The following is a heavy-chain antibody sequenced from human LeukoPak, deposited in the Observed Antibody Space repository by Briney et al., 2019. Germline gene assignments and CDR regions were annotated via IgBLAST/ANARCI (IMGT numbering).Heavy chain of an antibody. CDR1: GGSFSGYY. CDR2: INHSGST. Sequence: PSETLSLTCAVYGGSFSGYYWSWIRQPPGKGLEWIGEINHSGSTNYNPSLKSRVTISVDTSKNPFSLKLSSVTAADTAVYYCARYSSGWYRPPFDPWGQGTLVIVSS. J-gene: IGHJ5*02. V-gene: IGHV4-34*01. CDR3: ARYSSGWYRPPFDP. D-gene: IGHD6-19*01.